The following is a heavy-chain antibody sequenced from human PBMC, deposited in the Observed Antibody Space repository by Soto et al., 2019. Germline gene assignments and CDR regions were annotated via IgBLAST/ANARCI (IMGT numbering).Heavy chain of an antibody. Sequence: EVQVVESGGGVAQPGRSLRLSCAASGFTFGDYGMHWVRQAPGKGLEWVSGISWNSIDVGYADSVKGRFTIARDNAKNSLYLQMNSLRAEDTALYYCTKDTNGWGGGMDVWGQGTTVTVSS. CDR2: ISWNSIDV. D-gene: IGHD3-10*01. V-gene: IGHV3-9*01. CDR3: TKDTNGWGGGMDV. CDR1: GFTFGDYG. J-gene: IGHJ6*02.